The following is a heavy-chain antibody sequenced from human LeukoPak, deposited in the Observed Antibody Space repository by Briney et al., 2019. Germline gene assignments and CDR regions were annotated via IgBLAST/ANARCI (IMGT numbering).Heavy chain of an antibody. J-gene: IGHJ4*02. D-gene: IGHD6-13*01. CDR1: GGSISSGGYS. Sequence: PSETLSLTCAVSGGSISSGGYSWSWIRQPPGKGLEWIGYIYHSGSTYYNPSLKSRVTISVDRSKNQFSLKLSSVTAADTAVYYCARERAGAAGIRLDLDYWGQGTLVTVSS. CDR2: IYHSGST. CDR3: ARERAGAAGIRLDLDY. V-gene: IGHV4-30-2*01.